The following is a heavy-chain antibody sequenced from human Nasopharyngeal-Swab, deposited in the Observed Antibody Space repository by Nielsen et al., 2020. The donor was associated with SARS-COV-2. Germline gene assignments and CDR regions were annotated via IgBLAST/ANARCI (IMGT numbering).Heavy chain of an antibody. Sequence: ASMKVSCKASGYTFTSYAMNWVRQAPGQGLEWMGWVNTNTGNPTYAQGFTGRFVFSLDTSVSTAYLQISSLKVEDTAVYYCARAAELHLPLYMDVWGKGTTVTVSS. J-gene: IGHJ6*03. V-gene: IGHV7-4-1*02. CDR1: GYTFTSYA. CDR3: ARAAELHLPLYMDV. D-gene: IGHD3-10*01. CDR2: VNTNTGNP.